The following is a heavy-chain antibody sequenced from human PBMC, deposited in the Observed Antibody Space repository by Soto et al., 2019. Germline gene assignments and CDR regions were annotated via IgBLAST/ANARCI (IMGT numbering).Heavy chain of an antibody. J-gene: IGHJ6*02. CDR1: GFTFSSYG. Sequence: PGGSLRLSCAASGFTFSSYGMHWVRQAPGKGLEWVAVIWYDGSNKYYADSVKGRFTISRDNSKNTLYLQMNSLRAEDTAVYYCAREGYYDFENGMDVWGQGTTVTVSS. CDR3: AREGYYDFENGMDV. CDR2: IWYDGSNK. D-gene: IGHD3-3*01. V-gene: IGHV3-33*01.